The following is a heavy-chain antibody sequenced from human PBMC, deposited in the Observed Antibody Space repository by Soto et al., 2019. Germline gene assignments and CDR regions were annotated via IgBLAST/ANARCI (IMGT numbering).Heavy chain of an antibody. V-gene: IGHV3-64*02. CDR2: INQEGDTT. CDR1: GFTFSSHP. CDR3: ARDAAVDGRNSLLPDY. J-gene: IGHJ4*02. D-gene: IGHD6-25*01. Sequence: GASLRLSCAASGFTFSSHPMHWVRQSAGKGRERVAVINQEGDTTEYADSVKGRFTISRDNSKNTLFLQLGSVRDDDMAVYYCARDAAVDGRNSLLPDYWCQRTQVTVAA.